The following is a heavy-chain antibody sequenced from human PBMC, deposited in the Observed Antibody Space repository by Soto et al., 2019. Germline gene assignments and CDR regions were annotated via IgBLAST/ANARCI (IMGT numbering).Heavy chain of an antibody. Sequence: QVQLVQSGAEVKKPGSSVKVSCKASGGTFSSYAISWVRQAPGQGLEWMGGIIPIFSTANYAQKFQGRVTITADESTSTAYMELSSLRSEDTSVYYCAREWVGAARAYYFGMDVWGQGTTVTVSS. V-gene: IGHV1-69*01. D-gene: IGHD6-6*01. CDR3: AREWVGAARAYYFGMDV. CDR2: IIPIFSTA. J-gene: IGHJ6*02. CDR1: GGTFSSYA.